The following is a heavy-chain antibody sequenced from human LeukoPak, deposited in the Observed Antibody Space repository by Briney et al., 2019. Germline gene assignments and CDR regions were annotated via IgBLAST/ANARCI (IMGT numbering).Heavy chain of an antibody. CDR3: ARAGDYYDSSGYYSGDWFDP. V-gene: IGHV1-2*02. D-gene: IGHD3-22*01. CDR1: AYTFTGYY. CDR2: INPNSGGT. J-gene: IGHJ5*02. Sequence: ASVKVSCKAFAYTFTGYYMHCVRQDPGQGLEWMGRINPNSGGTNYAQKFQGRVTMTRDTSISTAYMELSRLRSDDTAVYYCARAGDYYDSSGYYSGDWFDPWGQGTLVTVSS.